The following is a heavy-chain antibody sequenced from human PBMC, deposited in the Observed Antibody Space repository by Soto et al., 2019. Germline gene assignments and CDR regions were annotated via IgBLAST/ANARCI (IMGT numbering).Heavy chain of an antibody. V-gene: IGHV4-39*01. J-gene: IGHJ5*02. Sequence: SETLSLTCTVSGDSIISSDFYWGWVRQPPGKGLEWIGSIFYLGSSYYNPSLKSRVTMSVGTSKNQFSLGLRSVTAADTALYFCARHSLALRKNNWFDPWGQGIMVTVSS. D-gene: IGHD3-3*02. CDR3: ARHSLALRKNNWFDP. CDR2: IFYLGSS. CDR1: GDSIISSDFY.